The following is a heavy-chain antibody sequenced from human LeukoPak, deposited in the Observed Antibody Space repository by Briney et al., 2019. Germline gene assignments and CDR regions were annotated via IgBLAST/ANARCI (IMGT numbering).Heavy chain of an antibody. D-gene: IGHD6-13*01. Sequence: PGGSLRLSCAASGFTFSYYAMSWVRQAPGKGLEWVSGISGSGGSTYYADSVQGRFTISRDNSKNTLYLQMNSLRAEDTAVYYCAKDWVAAVGYFDYWGQGTLVTVSS. CDR3: AKDWVAAVGYFDY. V-gene: IGHV3-23*01. J-gene: IGHJ4*02. CDR1: GFTFSYYA. CDR2: ISGSGGST.